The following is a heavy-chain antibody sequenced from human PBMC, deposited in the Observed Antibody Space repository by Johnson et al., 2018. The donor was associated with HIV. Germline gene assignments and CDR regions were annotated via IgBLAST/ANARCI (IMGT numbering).Heavy chain of an antibody. CDR3: AKDIGDGGNSEGVAFDI. Sequence: VQLVESGGVVVQPGGSLRLSCAASGFTFDDYTMHWVRQAPGKGLEWVSLISWDGGSTYYADSVKGRFTTSRDNSKNSLYLQMNSLRTEDTALYYCAKDIGDGGNSEGVAFDIWGQGTMVTVSS. CDR1: GFTFDDYT. CDR2: ISWDGGST. J-gene: IGHJ3*02. D-gene: IGHD4-23*01. V-gene: IGHV3-43*01.